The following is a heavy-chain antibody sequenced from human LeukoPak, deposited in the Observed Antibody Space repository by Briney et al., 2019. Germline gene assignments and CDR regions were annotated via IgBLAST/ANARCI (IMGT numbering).Heavy chain of an antibody. Sequence: GGSLRLSCAASGFTFSRYWMHWVRQAPGKGLVWVSRISPDGSRTTYADSVKGRFTISRDNAKNTVYLQMNSLRAEDTAVYYCARVALRSYNWFDPWGQGTLVTVSS. D-gene: IGHD3-10*01. CDR3: ARVALRSYNWFDP. V-gene: IGHV3-74*01. CDR2: ISPDGSRT. J-gene: IGHJ5*02. CDR1: GFTFSRYW.